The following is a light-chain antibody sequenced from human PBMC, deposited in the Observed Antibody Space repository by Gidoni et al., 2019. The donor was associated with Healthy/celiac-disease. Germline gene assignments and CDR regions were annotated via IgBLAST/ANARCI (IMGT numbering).Light chain of an antibody. Sequence: SSVLTQPPSVSVAPAQTARITPGGNNMGSKSVHWYQRKPGQAPVLVVYDDSDRPSGIPERFSGSNSGNTATLTISRVEAGDEADYYCQVWDSSSDHVVFGGGTKLTVL. CDR1: NMGSKS. J-gene: IGLJ2*01. CDR3: QVWDSSSDHVV. CDR2: DDS. V-gene: IGLV3-21*02.